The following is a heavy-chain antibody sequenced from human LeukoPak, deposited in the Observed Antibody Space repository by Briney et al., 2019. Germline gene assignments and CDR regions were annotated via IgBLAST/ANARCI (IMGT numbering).Heavy chain of an antibody. J-gene: IGHJ4*02. Sequence: GQGVEGMGWISAYSGNTNYAQKLQGRVTMNKDTSTSTASMELRSLRSDDTAVYYFAIAPIPSDYWGQGTLVTVSS. CDR3: AIAPIPSDY. CDR2: ISAYSGNT. V-gene: IGHV1-18*01.